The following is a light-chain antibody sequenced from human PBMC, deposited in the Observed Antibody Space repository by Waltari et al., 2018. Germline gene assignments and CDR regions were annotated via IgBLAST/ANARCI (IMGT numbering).Light chain of an antibody. CDR2: EVT. Sequence: QSALTQPPSASGSPGQSVTISCTGTSSDVGSSNYVSWYQHHPGKAPKLVSYEVTKRPSGVPGRFSGSKSGNTASLTVSGVQAEDEADYYCSSFAVSNTLGVFGGGTKLTVL. V-gene: IGLV2-8*01. CDR3: SSFAVSNTLGV. CDR1: SSDVGSSNY. J-gene: IGLJ2*01.